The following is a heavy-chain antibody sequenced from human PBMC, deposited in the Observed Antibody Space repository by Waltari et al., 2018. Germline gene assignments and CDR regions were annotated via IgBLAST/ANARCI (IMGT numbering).Heavy chain of an antibody. V-gene: IGHV3-21*01. CDR1: GFTFSSYS. CDR2: ISSSSSYI. J-gene: IGHJ4*02. Sequence: EVQLVESGGGLVKPGGPLRLSCAASGFTFSSYSMNWVRRAPGKGLGWVSYISSSSSYIYYSNSVKGRCTVARDNAKNSLYLQMNSLGAEDTAVYYCARDYRLRHDSRVYWGQGTLVTVSS. D-gene: IGHD3-22*01. CDR3: ARDYRLRHDSRVY.